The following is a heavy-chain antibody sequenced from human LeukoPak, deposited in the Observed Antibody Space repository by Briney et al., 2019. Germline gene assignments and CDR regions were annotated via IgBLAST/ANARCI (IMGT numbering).Heavy chain of an antibody. CDR3: AKGGKWDVTPFDY. Sequence: GGCLSLSCAASGFTFTSYSMNWVRQAPGKGLEWLSTISDGGGSTYYADSVKGRFTISRDNSKNTLYLQVNSLRAEDTAVYYCAKGGKWDVTPFDYWGQGTLVTVSS. CDR1: GFTFTSYS. CDR2: ISDGGGST. J-gene: IGHJ4*02. D-gene: IGHD1-26*01. V-gene: IGHV3-23*01.